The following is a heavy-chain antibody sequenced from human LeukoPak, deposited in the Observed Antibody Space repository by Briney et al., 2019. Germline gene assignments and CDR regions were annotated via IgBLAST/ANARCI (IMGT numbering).Heavy chain of an antibody. V-gene: IGHV4-59*08. CDR3: ARQYGSYNPFDY. CDR1: GGSINTCY. CDR2: IYSSGST. Sequence: PSETLSLTCTVSGGSINTCYWSWIRQTPGKGLEWIGYIYSSGSTKYNPSLKSRVSISVDTSKNQFSLKLSSVTAADTALYYCARQYGSYNPFDYWGQGTLVTVSS. D-gene: IGHD3-10*01. J-gene: IGHJ4*02.